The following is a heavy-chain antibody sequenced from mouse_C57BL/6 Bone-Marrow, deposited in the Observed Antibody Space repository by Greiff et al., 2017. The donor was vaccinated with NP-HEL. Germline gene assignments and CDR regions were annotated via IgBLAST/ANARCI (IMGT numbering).Heavy chain of an antibody. J-gene: IGHJ2*01. Sequence: DVQLQESGGGLVQPGGSLKLSCAASGFTFSDYYMYWVRQTPEKRLEWVAYISNGGGSTYYPDTVKGRFTISRDNAKNTLYLQMSRLKSDDTAMYYCARLGLDYWGQGTTLTVSS. D-gene: IGHD4-1*01. CDR1: GFTFSDYY. CDR3: ARLGLDY. CDR2: ISNGGGST. V-gene: IGHV5-12*01.